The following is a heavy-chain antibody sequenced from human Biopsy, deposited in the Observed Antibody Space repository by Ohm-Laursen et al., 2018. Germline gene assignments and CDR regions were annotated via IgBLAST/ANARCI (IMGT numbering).Heavy chain of an antibody. CDR2: INPNSGGT. CDR1: GYTFTDYY. V-gene: IGHV1-2*02. CDR3: ALQSVAQMKNFDY. D-gene: IGHD6-19*01. Sequence: SVKVSCKASGYTFTDYYMHWVRQAPGQGLEWMGWINPNSGGTNYAQKFQGRVTMTRDTSMSTAYMEMSRLRCDDTAVYYCALQSVAQMKNFDYWGQGTLVTVSS. J-gene: IGHJ4*02.